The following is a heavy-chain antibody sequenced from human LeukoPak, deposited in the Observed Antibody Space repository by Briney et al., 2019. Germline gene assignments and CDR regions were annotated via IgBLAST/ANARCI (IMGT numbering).Heavy chain of an antibody. D-gene: IGHD1-26*01. CDR3: ARGGSGSYGHWLDP. CDR1: GGSISSYY. Sequence: PSETLSLTCTVSGGSISSYYLSWIRQPPGKGLEWIGYIYYSGSTNYNPSLKGRVTISVDTSKNQFSLKLSSVTAADTAVYYCARGGSGSYGHWLDPWGQGTLLTVSS. V-gene: IGHV4-59*01. J-gene: IGHJ5*02. CDR2: IYYSGST.